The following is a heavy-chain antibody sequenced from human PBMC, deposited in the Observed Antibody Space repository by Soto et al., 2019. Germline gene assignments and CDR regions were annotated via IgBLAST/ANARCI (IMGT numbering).Heavy chain of an antibody. CDR1: GFTFSSYG. CDR3: ARDLAFSSTNHDAFDI. J-gene: IGHJ3*02. Sequence: QVQLAESGGGVVQPGRSLRLSCAASGFTFSSYGMHWVRQAPGKGLEWVAVIWYDGSNKYYADSVKGRFTISRDNSKNTLYLQMNSLRAEDTAVYYCARDLAFSSTNHDAFDIWGQGTMVTVSS. D-gene: IGHD6-13*01. V-gene: IGHV3-33*01. CDR2: IWYDGSNK.